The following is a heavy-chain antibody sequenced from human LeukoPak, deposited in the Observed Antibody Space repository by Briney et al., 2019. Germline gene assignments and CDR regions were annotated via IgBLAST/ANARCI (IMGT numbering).Heavy chain of an antibody. CDR3: ARARDYVWGSYGNWFDP. CDR1: GFTFSSYW. D-gene: IGHD3-16*01. CDR2: IKQDGSEK. J-gene: IGHJ5*02. Sequence: GGSLRLSCAASGFTFSSYWMSWVRQAPGKGLEWVANIKQDGSEKYYVDSVKGRFTISRDNAKNSLYLQMNSLRAEDTAVYYCARARDYVWGSYGNWFDPWGQGTLVTVSS. V-gene: IGHV3-7*01.